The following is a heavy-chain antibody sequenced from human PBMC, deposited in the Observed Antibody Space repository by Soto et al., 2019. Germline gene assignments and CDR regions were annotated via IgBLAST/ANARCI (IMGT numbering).Heavy chain of an antibody. CDR3: AREEVDALGELSLCSAFDI. CDR2: IYYSGST. CDR1: GGSISSYY. D-gene: IGHD3-16*02. J-gene: IGHJ3*02. V-gene: IGHV4-59*01. Sequence: QVQLQESGPGLVKPSETLSLTCTVSGGSISSYYWSWIRQPPGKGLAWIGYIYYSGSTNYNPSLKSRVTISVDTSKNQFSLKLSSVTAADTAVYYCAREEVDALGELSLCSAFDIWGQGTMVTVSS.